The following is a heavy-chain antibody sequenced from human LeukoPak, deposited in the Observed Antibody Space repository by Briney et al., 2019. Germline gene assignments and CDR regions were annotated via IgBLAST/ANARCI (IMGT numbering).Heavy chain of an antibody. V-gene: IGHV3-23*01. CDR3: ATLYEIHRDY. D-gene: IGHD2/OR15-2a*01. Sequence: GGSLTLSCSASGITLSMYTLSWVRLAPGKGLEWVSGISGSDTFYADFVKGRFTISRDNSRNTAFLQLNSLSVSDTAIYYCATLYEIHRDYGGQGTLVTVSS. J-gene: IGHJ4*02. CDR2: ISGSDT. CDR1: GITLSMYT.